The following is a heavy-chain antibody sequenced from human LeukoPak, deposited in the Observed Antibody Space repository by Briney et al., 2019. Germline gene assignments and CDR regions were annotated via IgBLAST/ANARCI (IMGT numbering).Heavy chain of an antibody. J-gene: IGHJ3*02. CDR3: ASGDYYDSSGYYWDDAFDI. V-gene: IGHV4-61*02. Sequence: PSETLSLTCTVSGNSISSGDNYGSWIRQPGGKGREWIGRIYTSGSTNYNHALKSRVTISGDTSKNQFSLKLSSVTAADTAVYYCASGDYYDSSGYYWDDAFDIWGQGTMVTVSS. CDR2: IYTSGST. CDR1: GNSISSGDNY. D-gene: IGHD3-22*01.